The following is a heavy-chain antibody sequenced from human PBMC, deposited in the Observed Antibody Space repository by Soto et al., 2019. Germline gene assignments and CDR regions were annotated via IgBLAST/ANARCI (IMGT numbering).Heavy chain of an antibody. CDR3: VKAILHGSGSYYLG. J-gene: IGHJ1*01. CDR2: ISGSARST. V-gene: IGHV3-64D*06. D-gene: IGHD3-10*01. CDR1: GFTFSDYA. Sequence: GGSLRLSCSASGFTFSDYAMHWVRQTPEKGLEYVAAISGSARSTYYADSVKGRFTISRDNSKNILYLQMSTLRAGDTAVYYCVKAILHGSGSYYLGWGQGTLVTVSS.